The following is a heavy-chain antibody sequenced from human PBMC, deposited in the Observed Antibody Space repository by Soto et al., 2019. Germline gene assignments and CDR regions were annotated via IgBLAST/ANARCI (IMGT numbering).Heavy chain of an antibody. CDR2: IVPMFGTS. CDR3: NRGSEYDFWSGYL. J-gene: IGHJ4*02. Sequence: QERLVQSEAEVMKPGSSVKVSCKVTGGTSTRYAINWVRQAPGQGLEWMGGIVPMFGTSKYAQKFQGRVTITADTSTNIAYMELRSLRSEDTAVYYCNRGSEYDFWSGYLWGQGTLVSVSS. CDR1: GGTSTRYA. V-gene: IGHV1-69*06. D-gene: IGHD3-3*01.